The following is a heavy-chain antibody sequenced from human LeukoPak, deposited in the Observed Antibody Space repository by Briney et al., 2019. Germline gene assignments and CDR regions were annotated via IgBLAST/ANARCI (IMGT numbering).Heavy chain of an antibody. CDR1: GFTFSSYE. D-gene: IGHD4-17*01. CDR2: ISSSGSTI. V-gene: IGHV3-48*03. J-gene: IGHJ1*01. Sequence: GGSLRLSCAASGFTFSSYEMNWVRQAPGEGLEWVSYISSSGSTIYYADSVKGRFTISRDNAQKSLYLEMHSLRAEDTAVYYCARAVTSTEGYWGQGTLVTVSS. CDR3: ARAVTSTEGY.